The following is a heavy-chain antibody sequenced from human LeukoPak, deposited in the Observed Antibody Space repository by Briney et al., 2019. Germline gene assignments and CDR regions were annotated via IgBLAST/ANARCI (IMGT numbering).Heavy chain of an antibody. J-gene: IGHJ4*02. Sequence: GSLRLSCAASGFTFSSYAMHWVRQAPGKGLEWVAVISYDGSNKYYADSVKGRFTISRDNSKNTLYLQMNSLRAEDTAVYYCARDSSGFGFWSGYSHFDYWGQGTLVTVSS. D-gene: IGHD3-3*01. V-gene: IGHV3-30-3*01. CDR2: ISYDGSNK. CDR3: ARDSSGFGFWSGYSHFDY. CDR1: GFTFSSYA.